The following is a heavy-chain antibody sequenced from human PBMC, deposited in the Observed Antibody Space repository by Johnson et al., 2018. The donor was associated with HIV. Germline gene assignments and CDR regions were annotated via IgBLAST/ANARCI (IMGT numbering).Heavy chain of an antibody. J-gene: IGHJ3*02. Sequence: QMLLVESGGGLVQPGRSLRLSCAASGFTFTSYAMHWIRQAPGKGLEWVALVSYDGSNIHYADSVKGRFTISRDSSKNMLYLQMNSLRTEDTAFYYCARVFYYDSNDGFDIWGQGTRVTVSS. CDR1: GFTFTSYA. CDR2: VSYDGSNI. V-gene: IGHV3-30*04. D-gene: IGHD3-22*01. CDR3: ARVFYYDSNDGFDI.